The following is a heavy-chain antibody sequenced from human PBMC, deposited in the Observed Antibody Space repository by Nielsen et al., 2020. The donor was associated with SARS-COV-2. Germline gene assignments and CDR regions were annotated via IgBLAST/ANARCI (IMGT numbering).Heavy chain of an antibody. CDR1: GFIFSNYC. V-gene: IGHV3-74*01. CDR3: AAKYGGEWLAVFDY. CDR2: INSDASST. D-gene: IGHD6-19*01. Sequence: GESLKISCSASGFIFSNYCMHWVRQAPGKGPVWVSRINSDASSTSYVDSVKGRFTISRDNAKNTLYLEMGSLRADDTAVYYCAAKYGGEWLAVFDYWGQGSQVTVSS. J-gene: IGHJ4*01.